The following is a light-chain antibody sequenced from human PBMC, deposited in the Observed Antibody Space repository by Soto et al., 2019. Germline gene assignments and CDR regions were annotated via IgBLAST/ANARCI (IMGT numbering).Light chain of an antibody. J-gene: IGKJ5*01. CDR3: QQYNTWPIT. Sequence: IFMAQSPSTLSVSPCGIVTRSCRVSQSVDSNFAWYQQRPGQAPRLLIYGASTRATDVPARFSASGSGTDFTLTISSLQSEDFVVYYCQQYNTWPITFGQGTRLENK. CDR1: QSVDSN. V-gene: IGKV3-15*01. CDR2: GAS.